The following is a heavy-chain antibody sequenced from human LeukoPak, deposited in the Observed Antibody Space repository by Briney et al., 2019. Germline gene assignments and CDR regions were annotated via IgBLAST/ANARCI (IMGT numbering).Heavy chain of an antibody. J-gene: IGHJ4*02. V-gene: IGHV3-21*01. Sequence: PGGSLRLSCAASGFTFISYTMHWVRQAPGTGLEWVSSISSSSNYIYYADSVKGRFTISRDNAKNSLYLQVNSLGAEDTAVYFCARSVASSGYAYWGQGTLVTVSS. CDR2: ISSSSNYI. D-gene: IGHD3-9*01. CDR1: GFTFISYT. CDR3: ARSVASSGYAY.